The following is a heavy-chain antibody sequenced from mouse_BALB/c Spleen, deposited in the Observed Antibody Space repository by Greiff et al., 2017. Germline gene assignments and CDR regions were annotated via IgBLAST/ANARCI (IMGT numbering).Heavy chain of an antibody. CDR3: ARGSNYRSKGFAY. Sequence: QVQLKESAAELARPGASVKMSCKASGYTFTSYTMHWVKQRPGQGLEWIGYINPSSGYTEYNQKFKDKTTLTADKSSSTAYMQLSSLTSEDSAVYYCARGSNYRSKGFAYWGQGTLVTVSA. D-gene: IGHD2-14*01. J-gene: IGHJ3*01. CDR2: INPSSGYT. CDR1: GYTFTSYT. V-gene: IGHV1-4*02.